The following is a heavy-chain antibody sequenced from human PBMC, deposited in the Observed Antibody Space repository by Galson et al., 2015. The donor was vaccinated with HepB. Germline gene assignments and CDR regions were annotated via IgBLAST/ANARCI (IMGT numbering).Heavy chain of an antibody. D-gene: IGHD3-22*01. J-gene: IGHJ4*02. Sequence: SLRLSCAASGFTFSSYGMHWVRQAPGKGLEWVAVIWYDGSNKYYADSVKGRFTISRDNSKNTLYLQMNSLRAEDTAVYYCARGATLGYYDSSGYQSAWGQGTLVTVSS. CDR3: ARGATLGYYDSSGYQSA. CDR2: IWYDGSNK. V-gene: IGHV3-33*01. CDR1: GFTFSSYG.